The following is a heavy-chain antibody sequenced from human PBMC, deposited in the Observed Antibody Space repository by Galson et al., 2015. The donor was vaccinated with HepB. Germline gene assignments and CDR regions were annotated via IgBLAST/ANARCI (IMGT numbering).Heavy chain of an antibody. D-gene: IGHD2-15*01. CDR3: VRDGIYCRGGWCHPY. Sequence: SLRLSCAASGFIFRSYGMHWVRQAPGKGLEWLAVIWYDGSNKYYADSVKGRFTVSRDNSKNTLYLQMSSLRAEDTAVYHCVRDGIYCRGGWCHPYWGQGTLVSVSS. J-gene: IGHJ4*02. CDR2: IWYDGSNK. V-gene: IGHV3-33*01. CDR1: GFIFRSYG.